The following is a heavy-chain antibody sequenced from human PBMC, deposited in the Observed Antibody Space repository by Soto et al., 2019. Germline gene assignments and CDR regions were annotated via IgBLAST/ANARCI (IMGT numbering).Heavy chain of an antibody. CDR1: GGSISSYY. CDR2: IYYSGST. Sequence: TSETLSLTCTVSGGSISSYYWSWIRQPPGKGLEWIGYIYYSGSTNYNPSLKSRVTISVDTSKNQFSLELSSVTAADTAVYYCARDGYYYGSGSYYRVPYYYYGMDVWGQGTTVTVSS. V-gene: IGHV4-59*01. D-gene: IGHD3-10*01. CDR3: ARDGYYYGSGSYYRVPYYYYGMDV. J-gene: IGHJ6*02.